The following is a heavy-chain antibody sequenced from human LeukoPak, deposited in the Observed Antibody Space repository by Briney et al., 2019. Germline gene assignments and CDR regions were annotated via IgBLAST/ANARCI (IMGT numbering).Heavy chain of an antibody. D-gene: IGHD3-16*01. Sequence: GGSLRLSCAASGFTFSSYAMSWVRQAPGKGLEWVSAISGSGGSTYYADSVKGRFTISRDNSKNTLYLQMNSPRAEDTAVYYCANGGATDYYYYYMDVWGKGTTVTVSS. V-gene: IGHV3-23*01. CDR2: ISGSGGST. CDR1: GFTFSSYA. CDR3: ANGGATDYYYYYMDV. J-gene: IGHJ6*03.